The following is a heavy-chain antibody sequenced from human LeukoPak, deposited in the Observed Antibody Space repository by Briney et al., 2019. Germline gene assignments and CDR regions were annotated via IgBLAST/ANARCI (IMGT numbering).Heavy chain of an antibody. CDR3: ASPGYCSGSVCYSGYLQH. D-gene: IGHD2-15*01. Sequence: GGSLRLSCAASGFTVSTNYMNWVRQAPGKGLEWVSVVYYGGDTYYADSVKGRFTISRDSSKNTLYLQMHSLRAEDTAVYYCASPGYCSGSVCYSGYLQHWGQGTLVTVST. V-gene: IGHV3-53*01. CDR1: GFTVSTNY. CDR2: VYYGGDT. J-gene: IGHJ1*01.